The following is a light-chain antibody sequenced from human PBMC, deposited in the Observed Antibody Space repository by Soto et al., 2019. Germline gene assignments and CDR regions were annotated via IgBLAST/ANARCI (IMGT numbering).Light chain of an antibody. CDR3: SSYTSSITYV. V-gene: IGLV2-14*01. Sequence: QSVLTQPASVSGSPGQSITISCTGTSXDVGGYNYVPWYQQHPGKAPKLMIFAVSNRPSGVSNRFSGSKSGNTASLTISGLQAADEADYYCSSYTSSITYVFGTGTKVTVL. J-gene: IGLJ1*01. CDR1: SXDVGGYNY. CDR2: AVS.